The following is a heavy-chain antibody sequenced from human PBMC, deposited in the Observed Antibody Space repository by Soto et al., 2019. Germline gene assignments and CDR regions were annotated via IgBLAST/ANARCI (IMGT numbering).Heavy chain of an antibody. V-gene: IGHV3-23*01. J-gene: IGHJ3*02. Sequence: EVQMLESGGGLAQPGGSLRLSCAASGFICSSYDMGWVHQAPGKGLEWVSTILVGGSTHYEDSVKGRFTISRDTSKNTVYLQMNSLTAGDTAVYYCAKATATGGGAFEICGQGTMVTVSS. CDR3: AKATATGGGAFEI. CDR1: GFICSSYD. CDR2: ILVGGST. D-gene: IGHD2-8*02.